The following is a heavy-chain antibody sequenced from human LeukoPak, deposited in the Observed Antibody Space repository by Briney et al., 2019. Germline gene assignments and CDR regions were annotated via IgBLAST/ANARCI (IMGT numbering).Heavy chain of an antibody. CDR2: INPRGTAT. CDR1: GYSFTSHY. Sequence: ASVKVSCKASGYSFTSHYMHWVRQAPGQGLEWMGLINPRGTATRYAESFQGRVTMTRDMSTSTVYMELSSLRSEDTAVYYCARPGHDYGDHFDYWGQGTLVTVSS. D-gene: IGHD4-17*01. V-gene: IGHV1-46*01. CDR3: ARPGHDYGDHFDY. J-gene: IGHJ4*02.